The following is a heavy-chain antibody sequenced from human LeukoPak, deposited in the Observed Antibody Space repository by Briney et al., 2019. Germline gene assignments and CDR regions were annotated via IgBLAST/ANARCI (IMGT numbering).Heavy chain of an antibody. J-gene: IGHJ4*02. V-gene: IGHV4-59*01. CDR1: GGSISSYY. D-gene: IGHD5-18*01. Sequence: SETLSLTCTVSGGSISSYYWGWIRQPPGKGLEWIGYIYYSGSTNYNPSLKSRVTISVDTSKNQFSLKLSSVTAADTAVYYCARLDTAMVMFDYWGQGTLVTVSS. CDR2: IYYSGST. CDR3: ARLDTAMVMFDY.